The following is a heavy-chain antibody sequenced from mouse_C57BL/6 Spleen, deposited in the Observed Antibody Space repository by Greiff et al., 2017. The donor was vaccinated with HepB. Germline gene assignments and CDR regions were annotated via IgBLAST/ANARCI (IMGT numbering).Heavy chain of an antibody. CDR2: INYDGSST. CDR3: ARENGDSSGGFDY. V-gene: IGHV5-16*01. CDR1: GFTFSDYY. J-gene: IGHJ2*01. Sequence: EVKLVESEGGLVQPGSSMKLSCTASGFTFSDYYMAWVGQVPEKGLEWVANINYDGSSTYYLDSLKSRFIISRDNAKNILYLQMSSLKSEDTATYYCARENGDSSGGFDYWGQGTTLTVSS. D-gene: IGHD3-2*02.